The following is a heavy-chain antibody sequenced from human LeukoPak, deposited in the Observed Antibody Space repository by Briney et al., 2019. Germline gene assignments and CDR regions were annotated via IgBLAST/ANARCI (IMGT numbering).Heavy chain of an antibody. CDR2: ISYSGTT. CDR3: TRDRNGGDHYYMDV. D-gene: IGHD3-16*01. CDR1: SGSIRSQH. Sequence: SETLSLTCTVSSGSIRSQHWSWIRQPPGKGLEWIGFISYSGTTYYNPSLESRVTISRDTSRNQSSLKLSSVTAADTAVYYCTRDRNGGDHYYMDVWGKGTTVTVSS. V-gene: IGHV4-59*11. J-gene: IGHJ6*03.